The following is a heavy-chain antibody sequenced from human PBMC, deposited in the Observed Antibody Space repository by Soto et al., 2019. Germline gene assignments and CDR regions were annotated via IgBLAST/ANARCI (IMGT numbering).Heavy chain of an antibody. J-gene: IGHJ5*02. Sequence: QVQLVQSGAEVKKPGASVKVSCKASGYTFTNYYMHWVRQAPGQGLEWMGIINPSGGSTTYAQKLQGRVTMTRDTSTSTVYMELRSLRSEDTALYYCARDLGAQGFDPWGQGTLVTVSS. CDR1: GYTFTNYY. CDR2: INPSGGST. D-gene: IGHD1-26*01. CDR3: ARDLGAQGFDP. V-gene: IGHV1-46*01.